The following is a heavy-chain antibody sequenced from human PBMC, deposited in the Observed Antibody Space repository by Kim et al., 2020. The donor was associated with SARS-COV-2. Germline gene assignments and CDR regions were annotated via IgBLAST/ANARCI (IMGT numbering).Heavy chain of an antibody. CDR1: GGTFSSYA. CDR2: IIPIFGTA. D-gene: IGHD3-22*01. Sequence: SVKVSCKASGGTFSSYAISWVRQAPGQGLEWMGGIIPIFGTANYAQKFQGRVTITADESTSTAYMELSSLRSEDTAVYYCASDLTYYYDSSGYPSFDYWGQGTLVTVSS. V-gene: IGHV1-69*13. CDR3: ASDLTYYYDSSGYPSFDY. J-gene: IGHJ4*02.